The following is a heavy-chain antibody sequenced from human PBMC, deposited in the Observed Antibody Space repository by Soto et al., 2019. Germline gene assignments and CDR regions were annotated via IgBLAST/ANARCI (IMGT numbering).Heavy chain of an antibody. CDR2: IVVGSGNT. CDR1: GFTFTSSA. Sequence: SVKVSCKASGFTFTSSAVQWVRQARGQRLEWIGWIVVGSGNTNYAKKFQERVTITRDMYTSTAYMELSSLRSEDTAVYYCAAVPNVVIRYSSSWYRGSNYYYYYGMDVWGQGTTVTVSS. J-gene: IGHJ6*02. CDR3: AAVPNVVIRYSSSWYRGSNYYYYYGMDV. D-gene: IGHD6-13*01. V-gene: IGHV1-58*01.